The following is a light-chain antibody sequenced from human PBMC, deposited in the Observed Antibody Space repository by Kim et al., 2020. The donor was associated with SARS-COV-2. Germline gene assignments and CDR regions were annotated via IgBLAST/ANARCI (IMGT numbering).Light chain of an antibody. CDR3: QQYSRSPHT. Sequence: NNYVAWYQQKPGQAPRLLIYGASNRATGIPDRFSGSGSGTDFTLTIRRLEPEDFAVYYCQQYSRSPHTFGQGPKVDIK. J-gene: IGKJ1*01. V-gene: IGKV3-20*01. CDR1: NNY. CDR2: GAS.